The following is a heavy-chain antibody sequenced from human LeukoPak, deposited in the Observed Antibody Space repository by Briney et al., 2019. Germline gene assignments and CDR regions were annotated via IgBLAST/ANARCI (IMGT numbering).Heavy chain of an antibody. D-gene: IGHD3-22*01. CDR1: GFTFSSYW. J-gene: IGHJ4*02. CDR3: ARDPRLGSGYYSYFDY. Sequence: GGSLRLSCAASGFTFSSYWMSWVRQAPGKGLEWVANIKQDGSEKYYVDSVKGRFTISRDNAKNSLYLQMNGLRAEDTAVYYCARDPRLGSGYYSYFDYWGQGTLVTVSS. CDR2: IKQDGSEK. V-gene: IGHV3-7*01.